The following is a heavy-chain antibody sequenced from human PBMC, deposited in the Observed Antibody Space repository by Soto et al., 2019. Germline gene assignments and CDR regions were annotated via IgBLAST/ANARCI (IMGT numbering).Heavy chain of an antibody. J-gene: IGHJ6*02. CDR3: ASVGGYCSSTCSNLGYWYGGMDV. CDR2: IDPSDSYT. Sequence: GESLKISCKGSGYSFTSYWISWVRQMPGKGLEWMGRIDPSDSYTNYSPSFQGHVTISADKSISTAYLQWSSLKASDTAMYYCASVGGYCSSTCSNLGYWYGGMDVWGPGTTLTVS. V-gene: IGHV5-10-1*01. CDR1: GYSFTSYW. D-gene: IGHD2-2*01.